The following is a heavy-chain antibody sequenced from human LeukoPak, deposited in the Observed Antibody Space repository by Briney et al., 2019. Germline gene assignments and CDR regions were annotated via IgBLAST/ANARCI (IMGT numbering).Heavy chain of an antibody. Sequence: SETLSLTCTVSGGSISSYYWSWIRQPPGKGLEWIGYIYYSGSTNYNPFLKSRVTISVDTSKNQFSLKLSSVTAADTAVYYCARAATSSGWYIGYWGQGTLVTVSS. CDR2: IYYSGST. CDR3: ARAATSSGWYIGY. D-gene: IGHD6-19*01. V-gene: IGHV4-59*01. CDR1: GGSISSYY. J-gene: IGHJ4*02.